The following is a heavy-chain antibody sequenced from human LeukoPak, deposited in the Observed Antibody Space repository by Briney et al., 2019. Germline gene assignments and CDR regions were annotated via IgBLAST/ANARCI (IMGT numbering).Heavy chain of an antibody. CDR2: IYYSGST. CDR1: GGSISSSSYY. V-gene: IGHV4-39*07. Sequence: SETLSLTCTVSGGSISSSSYYWGWIRQPPGKGLEWIGSIYYSGSTYYNPSLKSRVTISVDTSRNQFSLKLSSVTAADTAVYYCARDATYYYGSGSTNWFDPWGQGTLVTVSS. D-gene: IGHD3-10*01. J-gene: IGHJ5*02. CDR3: ARDATYYYGSGSTNWFDP.